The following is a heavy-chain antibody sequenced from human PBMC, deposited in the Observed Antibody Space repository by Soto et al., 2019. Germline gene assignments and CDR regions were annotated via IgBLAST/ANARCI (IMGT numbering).Heavy chain of an antibody. Sequence: EVQLLESGGGLVQPGGSLRLSCAASGFTFSSFAMSWVRQAPGKGLEWVSGISNSGGSGNHADSVKGRFTISRDNSKNTLFMEMTLLRAEDTALYYCAKVKWTYGSVSDIWGPGTMVTVSS. V-gene: IGHV3-23*01. CDR2: ISNSGGSG. CDR3: AKVKWTYGSVSDI. CDR1: GFTFSSFA. D-gene: IGHD4-17*01. J-gene: IGHJ3*02.